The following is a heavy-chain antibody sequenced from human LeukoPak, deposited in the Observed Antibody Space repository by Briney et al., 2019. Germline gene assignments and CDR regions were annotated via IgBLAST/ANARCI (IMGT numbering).Heavy chain of an antibody. D-gene: IGHD2-21*02. J-gene: IGHJ4*01. V-gene: IGHV3-74*01. Sequence: PGGSLRLSCVASEFNFFSYGMQWVRQAPGKGLVWVSRIFTDGTTTSYADSVKGRFTISRDNAENTLYLQMSSLRAEDTAVYYCARELPREVTLDYWGQGTLVTVSP. CDR3: ARELPREVTLDY. CDR1: EFNFFSYG. CDR2: IFTDGTTT.